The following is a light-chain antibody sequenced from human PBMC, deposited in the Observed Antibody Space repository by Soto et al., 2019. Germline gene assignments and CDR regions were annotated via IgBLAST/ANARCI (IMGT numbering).Light chain of an antibody. CDR1: SSDVGGYTY. V-gene: IGLV2-14*01. CDR2: EVS. J-gene: IGLJ1*01. CDR3: SSYTSSSTYV. Sequence: VLTQPASVSGSPGQSITISCTGTSSDVGGYTYVSWYQQHPGKAPKLMIYEVSNRPSGVSNRFSGYKSGNTASLTISGLQAEDEADYYCSSYTSSSTYVFGTGTKV.